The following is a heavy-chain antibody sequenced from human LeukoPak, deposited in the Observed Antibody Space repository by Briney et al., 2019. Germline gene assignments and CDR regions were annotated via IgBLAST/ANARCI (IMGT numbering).Heavy chain of an antibody. Sequence: GGSLRLSCAASGFTFSNYAMNWVCQAPGKGLEWVSAISGSGATTYYADSVKGRFTISRDNSKNTLYLQMNSLRADDTAVYYCAKGGLHDSPYNWFDPWGQGTLVTVSS. CDR1: GFTFSNYA. CDR3: AKGGLHDSPYNWFDP. CDR2: ISGSGATT. D-gene: IGHD3-22*01. V-gene: IGHV3-23*01. J-gene: IGHJ5*02.